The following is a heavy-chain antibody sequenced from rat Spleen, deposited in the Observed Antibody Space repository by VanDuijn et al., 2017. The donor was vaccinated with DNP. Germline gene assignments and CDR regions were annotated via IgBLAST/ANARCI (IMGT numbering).Heavy chain of an antibody. Sequence: EVQLVESGGGLVQPGRSLKLSCAASGFTFSDYNMAWVRQAPKKGLEWVATISYDGSSTYYLDSVKGRFTISRDNAKSTLYLQMDSLRSEDTATYYCARHYGSPFDYWGQGVMVTVSS. J-gene: IGHJ2*01. CDR3: ARHYGSPFDY. CDR2: ISYDGSST. D-gene: IGHD1-11*01. CDR1: GFTFSDYN. V-gene: IGHV5-7*01.